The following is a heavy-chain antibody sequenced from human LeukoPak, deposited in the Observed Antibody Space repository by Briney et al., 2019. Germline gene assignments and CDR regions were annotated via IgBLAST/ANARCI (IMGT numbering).Heavy chain of an antibody. CDR3: AKYQRITTAATGRGFDY. CDR1: GFTFSSYV. CDR2: IRYDGSNK. J-gene: IGHJ4*02. D-gene: IGHD6-13*01. V-gene: IGHV3-30*02. Sequence: PGGPLRLSCAASGFTFSSYVMHWVRQAPGKGLEWVAFIRYDGSNKCYADSVKGRFTVSRDNYKNTLDLQINSLRAEDTAVYYCAKYQRITTAATGRGFDYWGQGTLVTVSS.